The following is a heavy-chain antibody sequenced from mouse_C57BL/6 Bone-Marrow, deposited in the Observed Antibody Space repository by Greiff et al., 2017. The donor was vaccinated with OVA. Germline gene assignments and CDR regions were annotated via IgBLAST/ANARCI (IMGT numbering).Heavy chain of an antibody. J-gene: IGHJ4*01. D-gene: IGHD2-4*01. CDR3: AREGIYYDYEGYAMGY. V-gene: IGHV1-81*01. CDR1: GYTFTSYG. Sequence: VQLQQSGAELARPGASVKLSCKASGYTFTSYGISWVKQRTGQGLEWIGEIYPRSGNTYYNEKFKGKATLTADKSSSTAYMELRILTSEDSAVYCCAREGIYYDYEGYAMGYWGQGTSVTVSS. CDR2: IYPRSGNT.